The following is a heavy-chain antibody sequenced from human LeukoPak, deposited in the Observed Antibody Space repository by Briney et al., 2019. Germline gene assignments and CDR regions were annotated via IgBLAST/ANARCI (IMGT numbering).Heavy chain of an antibody. Sequence: GGSLRLSCAASGFTVSSNYMRWVRQAPGKGLEWVSVIYSGGSTYYADSVKGRFTISRDNSKNTLYLQMNSLRAEDTAVYYCGRRSSGWSGYYYYYMDVWGKGTTVTVSS. CDR2: IYSGGST. J-gene: IGHJ6*03. D-gene: IGHD3-3*01. CDR3: GRRSSGWSGYYYYYMDV. CDR1: GFTVSSNY. V-gene: IGHV3-53*01.